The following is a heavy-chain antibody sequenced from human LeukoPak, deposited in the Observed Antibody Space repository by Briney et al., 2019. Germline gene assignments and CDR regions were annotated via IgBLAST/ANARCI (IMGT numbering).Heavy chain of an antibody. CDR1: GFTFRSIA. D-gene: IGHD1-1*01. CDR3: AKGQELDDGVFDS. CDR2: ICSNGDTT. V-gene: IGHV3-23*01. J-gene: IGHJ4*02. Sequence: GGSLRLSCAASGFTFRSIAMTGVRQAPGKGLEWVSSICSNGDTTYNADSVKGRFTISRDNSKNTLYLQMNRLRVEDTAIYYCAKGQELDDGVFDSWGQGTLVTVSS.